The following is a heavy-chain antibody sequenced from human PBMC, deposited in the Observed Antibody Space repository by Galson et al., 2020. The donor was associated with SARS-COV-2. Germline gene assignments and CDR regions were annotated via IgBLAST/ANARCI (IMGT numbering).Heavy chain of an antibody. J-gene: IGHJ4*01. CDR3: PSVFPLAPSSKSTSGGTAALGCLVKDY. V-gene: IGHV4-34*03. CDR1: GGSFSGYS. D-gene: IGHD6-25*01. CDR2: INQRGST. Sequence: PSETLSLTCAVYGGSFSGYSWSWIRQPPGKGLEWIGEINQRGSTSYNPSLKSRVTMSVDTSKHQFSLKLNSVTAADTASTKGPSVFPLAPSSKSTSGGTAALGCLVKDYW.